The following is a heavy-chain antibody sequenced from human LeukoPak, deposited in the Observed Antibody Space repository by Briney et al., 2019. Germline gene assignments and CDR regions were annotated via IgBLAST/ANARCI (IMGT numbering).Heavy chain of an antibody. J-gene: IGHJ4*02. Sequence: SETLSLTCTVSGGSISSSGYYWGWIRQPPGKGLEWIGSIYYSGSTYYNPSLKSRVTISVDTSKNQFSLKLSSVTAADTAVYYCARVVAAAVYWGQGTLVTVSS. CDR1: GGSISSSGYY. CDR3: ARVVAAAVY. D-gene: IGHD2-15*01. V-gene: IGHV4-39*07. CDR2: IYYSGST.